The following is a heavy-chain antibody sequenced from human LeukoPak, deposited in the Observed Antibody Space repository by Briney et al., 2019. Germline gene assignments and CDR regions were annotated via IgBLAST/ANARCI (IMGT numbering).Heavy chain of an antibody. CDR3: ARHRLAYYYGSGSYYNQVYYYYYMDV. CDR2: IYASGST. J-gene: IGHJ6*03. Sequence: SETLSLTCTVSGGSISSYYWSWIRQPAGKGLEWIGRIYASGSTNYNPSLKSRVTMSVDTSKNQFSLKLSSVTAADTAVYYCARHRLAYYYGSGSYYNQVYYYYYMDVWAKGPRSPSP. CDR1: GGSISSYY. D-gene: IGHD3-10*01. V-gene: IGHV4-4*07.